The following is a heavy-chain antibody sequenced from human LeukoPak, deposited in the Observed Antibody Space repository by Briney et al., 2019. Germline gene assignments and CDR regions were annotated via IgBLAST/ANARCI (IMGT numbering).Heavy chain of an antibody. D-gene: IGHD5-24*01. V-gene: IGHV3-53*01. CDR2: IYSGGST. CDR1: GFTVSSNY. J-gene: IGHJ4*02. CDR3: ARGRRDGYNPRGYYFDY. Sequence: GGSLRLPCAASGFTVSSNYMSWVRQAPGKGLEWVSVIYSGGSTYYADSVKGRFTISRDNSKNTLYLQMNSLRAEDTAVYYCARGRRDGYNPRGYYFDYWGQGTLVTVSS.